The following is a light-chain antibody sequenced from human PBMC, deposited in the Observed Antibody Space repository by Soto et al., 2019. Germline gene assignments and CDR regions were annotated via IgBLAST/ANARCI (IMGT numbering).Light chain of an antibody. J-gene: IGKJ1*01. CDR2: GAS. Sequence: EIVMTQSPATLSVSPGERATLSCRASQSVSSYVAWYQQKPGQAPRLLIYGASTRATGIPARFSGSGSGTEFTLTISSLQSEDFAVYYCQQYNNWWTFGQGTKVEIK. V-gene: IGKV3-15*01. CDR3: QQYNNWWT. CDR1: QSVSSY.